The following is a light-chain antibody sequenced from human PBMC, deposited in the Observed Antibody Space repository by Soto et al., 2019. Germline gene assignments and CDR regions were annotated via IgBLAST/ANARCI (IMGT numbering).Light chain of an antibody. CDR2: GAS. J-gene: IGKJ3*01. V-gene: IGKV3-15*01. CDR1: ESVTSN. CDR3: QHYNIWPFT. Sequence: EVVMTQSPATLSVSPGERVTLSCRASESVTSNLAWFQQKPGQAPRLIIYGASTRAAGIPARFSGSGSGTEYTLTISSLQSEDFAVYYCQHYNIWPFTFGPGTKVEIK.